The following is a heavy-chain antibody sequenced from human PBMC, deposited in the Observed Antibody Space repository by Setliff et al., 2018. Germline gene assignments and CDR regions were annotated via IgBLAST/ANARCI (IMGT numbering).Heavy chain of an antibody. J-gene: IGHJ4*02. D-gene: IGHD2-2*01. V-gene: IGHV1-69*05. CDR3: ARGPLDFVVRPAAAKFDY. CDR2: IIPIFGTT. Sequence: GASVKVSCKASGGAFSNYGITWVRQAPGQGLEWMGGIIPIFGTTTYAQKFQGRVTMTTDTPTSTAYMELRSLTSDDTAVYYCARGPLDFVVRPAAAKFDYWGQGSLVTVSS. CDR1: GGAFSNYG.